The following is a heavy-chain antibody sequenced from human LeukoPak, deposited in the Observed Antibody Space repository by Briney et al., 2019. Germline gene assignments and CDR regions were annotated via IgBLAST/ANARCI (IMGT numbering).Heavy chain of an antibody. V-gene: IGHV3-66*02. CDR3: ARVPSGWYVTY. CDR1: GFTVSSNY. Sequence: GGSLRLSRAASGFTVSSNYMSWVRQAPGKGLEWVSVIYSGGSTYYADSVKGRFTISRDNSKNTLYLQMNSLRAEDTAVYYCARVPSGWYVTYWGQGTLVTVSS. D-gene: IGHD6-19*01. CDR2: IYSGGST. J-gene: IGHJ4*02.